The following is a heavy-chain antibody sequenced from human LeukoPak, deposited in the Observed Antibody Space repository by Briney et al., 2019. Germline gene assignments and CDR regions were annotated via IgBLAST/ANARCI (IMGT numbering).Heavy chain of an antibody. V-gene: IGHV4-34*01. J-gene: IGHJ4*02. CDR3: ARGGYGSGSPQLAYYFDY. CDR2: INHSGST. D-gene: IGHD3-10*01. Sequence: PSETLSLTCAVYGGSFSGYYWSWIRQPPGKGLGWIGEINHSGSTNYNPSLKSRVTISVDTSKNQFSLKLSSVTAADTAVYYCARGGYGSGSPQLAYYFDYWGQGTLVTVSS. CDR1: GGSFSGYY.